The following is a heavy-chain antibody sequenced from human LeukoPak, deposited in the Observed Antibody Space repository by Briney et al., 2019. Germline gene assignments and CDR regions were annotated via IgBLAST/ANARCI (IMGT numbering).Heavy chain of an antibody. J-gene: IGHJ4*02. Sequence: GGSLRLSCAASGFTFSSYAMSWVRQAPGKGLEWVSAISGSGGSTYYADSVKGRFTISRDNSKNTLYLQMNSLRAEDTAVYYCAKDRYSSGWYAGFDYWGQGTLVTDSS. CDR1: GFTFSSYA. V-gene: IGHV3-23*01. CDR2: ISGSGGST. CDR3: AKDRYSSGWYAGFDY. D-gene: IGHD6-19*01.